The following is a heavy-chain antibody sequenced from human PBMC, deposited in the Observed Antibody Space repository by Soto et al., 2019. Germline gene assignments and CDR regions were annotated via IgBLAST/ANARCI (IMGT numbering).Heavy chain of an antibody. CDR2: ISGSGGST. CDR3: AKSPSHQYYDILTGYSTYYFDY. J-gene: IGHJ4*02. D-gene: IGHD3-9*01. CDR1: GFTFSSYA. V-gene: IGHV3-23*01. Sequence: GGSLRLSCAASGFTFSSYAMSWVRQAPGKGLEWVSAISGSGGSTYYADSVKGRFTISRDNSKNTLYLQMNSLSAEDTAVYYCAKSPSHQYYDILTGYSTYYFDYWGQGTLVTVSS.